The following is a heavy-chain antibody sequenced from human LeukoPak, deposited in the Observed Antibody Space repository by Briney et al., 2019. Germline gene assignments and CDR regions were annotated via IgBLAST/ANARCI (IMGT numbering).Heavy chain of an antibody. J-gene: IGHJ6*03. Sequence: SVKVSCKASGGTFSSYAISRVRQAPGQGLEWMGGIIPIFGTANYAQKFQGRVTITADESTSTAYMELSSLRSEDTAVYYCARADRAGELYHYYYMXVWGKGTTVTVSS. V-gene: IGHV1-69*01. D-gene: IGHD3-10*01. CDR1: GGTFSSYA. CDR2: IIPIFGTA. CDR3: ARADRAGELYHYYYMXV.